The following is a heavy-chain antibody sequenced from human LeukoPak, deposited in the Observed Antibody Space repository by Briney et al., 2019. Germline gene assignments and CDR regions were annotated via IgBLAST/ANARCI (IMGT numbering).Heavy chain of an antibody. Sequence: GGSLRLSCAASGFTFSSYSMNWVRQAPGKGVEWVSSISSSSTYIYYADSVKGRFTISRDNAKNSLYLQMNSLRAEDTAVYYCARDRSRGLLDAFDIWGQGTMVTVSS. J-gene: IGHJ3*02. D-gene: IGHD3-10*01. CDR3: ARDRSRGLLDAFDI. V-gene: IGHV3-21*01. CDR2: ISSSSTYI. CDR1: GFTFSSYS.